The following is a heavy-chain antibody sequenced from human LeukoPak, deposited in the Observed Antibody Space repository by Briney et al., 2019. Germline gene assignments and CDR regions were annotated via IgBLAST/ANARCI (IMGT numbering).Heavy chain of an antibody. J-gene: IGHJ6*03. CDR3: ARVSSSWYGGYYYYYMDV. D-gene: IGHD6-13*01. CDR1: GYTFTSYY. Sequence: GASVKVSCKASGYTFTSYYMHWVRQAPGQGLEWMGIINPSGGSTSYAQKFQGRVTMTRDMSTSTVYMELSSLRSEDTAVYYCARVSSSWYGGYYYYYMDVWGKGTTVTVSS. V-gene: IGHV1-46*01. CDR2: INPSGGST.